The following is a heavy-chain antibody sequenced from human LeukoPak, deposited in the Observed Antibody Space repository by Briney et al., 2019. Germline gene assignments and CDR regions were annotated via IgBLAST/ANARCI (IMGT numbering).Heavy chain of an antibody. CDR1: GFTFSSYG. Sequence: GGTLRLSCAASGFTFSSYGMSWVRQAPGKGLEWVSAITGSGGRTYYADSVKGRFTISRDNSRDRLYLETNSLRAEDTAVYYCARDRMGAIMYFDVWGRGTLVTVSS. D-gene: IGHD3-10*01. V-gene: IGHV3-23*01. CDR3: ARDRMGAIMYFDV. CDR2: ITGSGGRT. J-gene: IGHJ2*01.